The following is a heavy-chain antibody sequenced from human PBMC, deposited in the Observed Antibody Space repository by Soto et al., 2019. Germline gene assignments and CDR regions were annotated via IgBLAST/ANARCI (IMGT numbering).Heavy chain of an antibody. Sequence: ASETLSLTCAVSSVSFNNSVWWTWVRQPPGKGLEWIGEIYHTGSTNYNPSLKSRVTISLDKSKKQFSLNVTSVTAADTAVYYCASHLYYDVLTGYYKRRWFDAWGQGTPVTVSS. V-gene: IGHV4-4*02. CDR2: IYHTGST. CDR1: SVSFNNSVW. D-gene: IGHD3-9*01. CDR3: ASHLYYDVLTGYYKRRWFDA. J-gene: IGHJ5*02.